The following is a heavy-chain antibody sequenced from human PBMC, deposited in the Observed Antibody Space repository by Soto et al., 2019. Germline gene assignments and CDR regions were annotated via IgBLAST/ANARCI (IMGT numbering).Heavy chain of an antibody. CDR2: INSDGSST. Sequence: GGSLRLSCAASGFTFSSYWMHWVRQAPGKGLVWVSRINSDGSSTSYADSVKGRFTISRDNAKNTLYLQMNSLRAEDTAVYYCAKGPRTPDWGSYYYGMDVWGQGTTVTVSS. V-gene: IGHV3-74*01. J-gene: IGHJ6*02. D-gene: IGHD7-27*01. CDR3: AKGPRTPDWGSYYYGMDV. CDR1: GFTFSSYW.